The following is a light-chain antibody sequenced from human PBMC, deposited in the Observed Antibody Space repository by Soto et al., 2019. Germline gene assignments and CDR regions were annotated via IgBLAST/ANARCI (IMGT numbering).Light chain of an antibody. CDR2: LNNDGSL. J-gene: IGLJ2*01. Sequence: QLVLTQSPSASASLGASVTLTCTLSNGHSSVAIAWHQQQPEKGPRYLMKLNNDGSLNKGDGIPDRFSASSSGAERYLTISNLQSDDEADYYWQNWGTAPLFGGGTKRTVL. V-gene: IGLV4-69*01. CDR1: NGHSSVA. CDR3: QNWGTAPL.